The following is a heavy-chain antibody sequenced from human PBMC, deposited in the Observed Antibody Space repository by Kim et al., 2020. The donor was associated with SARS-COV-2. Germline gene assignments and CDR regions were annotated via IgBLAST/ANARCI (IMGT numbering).Heavy chain of an antibody. V-gene: IGHV7-4-1*02. D-gene: IGHD3-10*01. CDR1: GYTFTSYA. CDR3: ARVNTMVRGVIYYYYGMDV. CDR2: INTNTGNP. Sequence: ASVKVSCKASGYTFTSYAMNWVRQAPGQGLEWMGWINTNTGNPTYAQGFTGRFVFSLDTSVSTAYLQISSLKAEDTAVYYCARVNTMVRGVIYYYYGMDVWGQGTTVTVSS. J-gene: IGHJ6*02.